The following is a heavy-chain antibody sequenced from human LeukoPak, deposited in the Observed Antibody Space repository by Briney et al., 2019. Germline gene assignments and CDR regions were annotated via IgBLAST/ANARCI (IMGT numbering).Heavy chain of an antibody. D-gene: IGHD3-10*01. CDR3: ARSYNRVVLLYY. V-gene: IGHV4-34*01. CDR2: LNHSGSS. J-gene: IGHJ4*02. CDR1: GGSFSGYY. Sequence: PSETLSLTCAVYGGSFSGYYWTWIRQPPGKGLEWIGELNHSGSSNYNPSLKSRVTISVDTSKNQFSLKLTSVTAADTAVYYCARSYNRVVLLYYWGQGTLVTVSS.